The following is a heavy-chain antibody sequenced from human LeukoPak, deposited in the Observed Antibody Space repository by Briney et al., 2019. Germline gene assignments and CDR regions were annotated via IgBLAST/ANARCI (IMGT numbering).Heavy chain of an antibody. V-gene: IGHV3-23*01. D-gene: IGHD3-3*01. CDR3: AKGTTIFGVVTYDY. CDR2: ISGSGGST. Sequence: GGSLRLSCAASGFTFSRYAMSWVRQAPGKGREWVSAISGSGGSTYYADSVKGRFTISRDNSKNTLYLQMNSLRAEDTAVYYCAKGTTIFGVVTYDYWGQGTLVTVSS. J-gene: IGHJ4*02. CDR1: GFTFSRYA.